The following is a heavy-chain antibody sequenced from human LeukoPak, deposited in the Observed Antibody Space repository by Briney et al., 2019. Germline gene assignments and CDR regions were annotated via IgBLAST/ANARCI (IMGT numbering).Heavy chain of an antibody. CDR2: INAGNGNT. CDR3: ARSLSTYQLLSQLDY. CDR1: GYTFTSYA. D-gene: IGHD2-2*01. V-gene: IGHV1-3*01. J-gene: IGHJ4*02. Sequence: ASVKVSCKASGYTFTSYAMHWVRQAPGQRLEWMGWINAGNGNTKYSQKFQGRVTITRDTSASTAYMELSSLRSEDTAVYYCARSLSTYQLLSQLDYWGQGTLVTVSS.